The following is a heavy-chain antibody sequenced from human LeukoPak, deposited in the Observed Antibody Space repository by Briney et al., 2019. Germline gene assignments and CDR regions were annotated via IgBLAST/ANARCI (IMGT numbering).Heavy chain of an antibody. CDR2: INSDGSST. V-gene: IGHV3-74*01. D-gene: IGHD2-2*01. Sequence: PGWSLRLSCAASGFTFSSYWMHWVRQAPGKGLVWVSRINSDGSSTSYADSVKGRFTISRDNAKNTLYLQMNSLRAEDTAVYYCARESRYCSSTSCYWGYFDYWGQGTLVTVSS. CDR1: GFTFSSYW. J-gene: IGHJ4*02. CDR3: ARESRYCSSTSCYWGYFDY.